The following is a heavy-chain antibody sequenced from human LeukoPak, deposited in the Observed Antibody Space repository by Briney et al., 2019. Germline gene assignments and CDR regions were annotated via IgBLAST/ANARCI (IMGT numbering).Heavy chain of an antibody. CDR1: GFTVSSNY. V-gene: IGHV3-53*01. CDR3: ARDPHIVVVVAATLNDAFDI. D-gene: IGHD2-15*01. J-gene: IGHJ3*02. Sequence: GGSVRLYCAASGFTVSSNYMSWVRQAPGKGLEWVSVIYSGGSTYYADSVKGRFTISRDNSKNTLYLQMNSLRAEDTAVYYCARDPHIVVVVAATLNDAFDIWGQGTMVTVSS. CDR2: IYSGGST.